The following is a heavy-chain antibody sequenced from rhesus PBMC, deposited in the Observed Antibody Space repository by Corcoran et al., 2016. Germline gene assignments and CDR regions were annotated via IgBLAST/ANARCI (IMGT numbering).Heavy chain of an antibody. Sequence: QVQLQESGPGVVKPSETLSLTCAVSGGSISGYSLWSWIRQPPGKGLEWIGRISGSGGSTDYNPSLKSRVTISTDTSKNQFSLKLSSVTAADTAVYYCARDRDSWNNYFDYWGQGVLVTVSS. V-gene: IGHV4-173*01. CDR3: ARDRDSWNNYFDY. CDR2: ISGSGGST. CDR1: GGSISGYS. D-gene: IGHD1-20*01. J-gene: IGHJ4*01.